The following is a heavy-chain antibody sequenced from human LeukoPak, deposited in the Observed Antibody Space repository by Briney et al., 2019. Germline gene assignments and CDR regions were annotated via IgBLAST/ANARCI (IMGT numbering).Heavy chain of an antibody. CDR2: IYHSGST. CDR1: GGSISSSNW. CDR3: ARRFPIVVVPAAMS. J-gene: IGHJ4*02. V-gene: IGHV4-4*02. Sequence: DPSETLSLTCAVSGGSISSSNWWSWVRQPPGKGLEWIGEIYHSGSTNYNPSLKSRVTISVDKSKNQFSLKLSSVTAADTAVYYCARRFPIVVVPAAMSWGQGTLVTVSS. D-gene: IGHD2-2*01.